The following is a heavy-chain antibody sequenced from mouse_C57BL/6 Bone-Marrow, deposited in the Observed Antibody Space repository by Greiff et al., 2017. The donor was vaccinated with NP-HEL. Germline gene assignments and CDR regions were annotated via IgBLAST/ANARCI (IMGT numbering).Heavy chain of an antibody. D-gene: IGHD1-1*01. V-gene: IGHV1-42*01. Sequence: VQLQQSGPELVKPGASVKISCKASGYSFTGYYMNWVKQSPEKSLEWIGEINPSTGGTTYNQKFKAKATLTVDKSSSTAYMQLKSLTSEDSAVYYCARFLYYYGSSPTYWYFDVWGTGTTVTVSS. CDR3: ARFLYYYGSSPTYWYFDV. J-gene: IGHJ1*03. CDR1: GYSFTGYY. CDR2: INPSTGGT.